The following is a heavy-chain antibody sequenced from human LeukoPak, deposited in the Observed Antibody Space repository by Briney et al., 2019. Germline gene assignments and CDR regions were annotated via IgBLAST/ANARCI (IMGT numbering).Heavy chain of an antibody. V-gene: IGHV3-9*01. Sequence: GGSLRLSCAASGFTFDDYAMHWVRQAPGKGLEWVSGISWNSGSIGYADSVKGRFTISRDNAKNSLYLQMNSLRAEDTALYYCAKSLRYAAAPDYWGQGNLVTVSS. CDR3: AKSLRYAAAPDY. CDR2: ISWNSGSI. D-gene: IGHD3-9*01. CDR1: GFTFDDYA. J-gene: IGHJ4*02.